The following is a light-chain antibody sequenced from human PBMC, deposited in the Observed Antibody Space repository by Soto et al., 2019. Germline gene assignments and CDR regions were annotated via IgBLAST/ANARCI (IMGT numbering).Light chain of an antibody. CDR1: SSDVRDYNY. CDR3: SSYTSSSTPFV. J-gene: IGLJ1*01. Sequence: QSALAQPASVSGSPGQSITISCTGTSSDVRDYNYVSWYQQHPGKAPKLMIYDVSYRPSGVSTRFSGSKSAKTASLTISGLQAEDEADYFCSSYTSSSTPFVFGTGTKVTVL. V-gene: IGLV2-14*01. CDR2: DVS.